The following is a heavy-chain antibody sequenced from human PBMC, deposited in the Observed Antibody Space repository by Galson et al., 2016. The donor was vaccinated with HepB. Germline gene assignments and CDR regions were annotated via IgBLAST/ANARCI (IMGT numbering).Heavy chain of an antibody. D-gene: IGHD3-10*01. CDR2: ISGSGVSI. CDR1: GFTFNNYA. Sequence: SLRLSCATSGFTFNNYAMSWVRQAPGKGLEWLSYISGSGVSIYYADSVEGRFTISRDNSKNTLYLQMNSLRAEDTAVYSCAKVGDGWELGDVFDIWGQGTMVTVSS. V-gene: IGHV3-23*01. CDR3: AKVGDGWELGDVFDI. J-gene: IGHJ3*02.